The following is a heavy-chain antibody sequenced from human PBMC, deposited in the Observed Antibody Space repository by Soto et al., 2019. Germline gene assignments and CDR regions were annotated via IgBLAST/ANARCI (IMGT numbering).Heavy chain of an antibody. CDR2: ISAYNGNT. CDR3: AREGGNIVVVPADRVVGIAARNWFDP. J-gene: IGHJ5*02. Sequence: QVQLVQSGAEVKKPGASVKVSCKASGYTFTSYGISWVRQAPGQGLEWMGWISAYNGNTNYAQKLQGRVTMTTDTSTSTAYMELRSLRSDDTAVYYCAREGGNIVVVPADRVVGIAARNWFDPWGQGTLVTVSS. D-gene: IGHD2-2*01. CDR1: GYTFTSYG. V-gene: IGHV1-18*01.